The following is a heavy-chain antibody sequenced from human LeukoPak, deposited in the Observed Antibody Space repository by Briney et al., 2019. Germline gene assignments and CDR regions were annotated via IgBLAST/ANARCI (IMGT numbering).Heavy chain of an antibody. CDR1: GGSISSYY. CDR2: IYTGGST. J-gene: IGHJ5*02. CDR3: ARTSTVTTAFDI. Sequence: KSSETLSLTCTVSGGSISSYYWSWIRQPAGKGLEWIGRIYTGGSTNYNPSLKSRVTMSVDTSKNQFSLKLTSVTAADTAVYYCARTSTVTTAFDIWGQGTLVTVSS. V-gene: IGHV4-4*07. D-gene: IGHD4-11*01.